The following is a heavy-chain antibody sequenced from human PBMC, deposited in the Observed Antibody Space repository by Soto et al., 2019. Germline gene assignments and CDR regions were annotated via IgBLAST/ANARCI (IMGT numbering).Heavy chain of an antibody. D-gene: IGHD5-12*01. CDR3: ARDEVVGYSGYAIY. CDR2: ISSSSSTI. J-gene: IGHJ4*02. CDR1: GFTFSSYS. V-gene: IGHV3-48*02. Sequence: EVQLVESGGGLVQPGGSLRLSCAASGFTFSSYSMNWVRQAPGKGLEWVSYISSSSSTIYYADSVKGRFTISRDNAKNSLYLQMNSLRDEDTAVYYCARDEVVGYSGYAIYWGQGTLVTVSS.